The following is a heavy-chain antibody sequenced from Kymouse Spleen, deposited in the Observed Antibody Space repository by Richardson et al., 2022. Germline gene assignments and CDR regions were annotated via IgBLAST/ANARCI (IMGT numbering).Heavy chain of an antibody. V-gene: IGHV4-59*01. CDR2: IYYSGST. CDR3: ARGGDNWNYEGWFDP. Sequence: QVQLQESGPGLVKPSETLSLTCTVSGGSISSYYWSWIRQPPGKGLEWIGYIYYSGSTNYNPSLKSRVTISVDTSKNQFSLKLSSVTAADTAVYYCARGGDNWNYEGWFDPWGQGTLVTVSS. CDR1: GGSISSYY. D-gene: IGHD1-7*01. J-gene: IGHJ5*02.